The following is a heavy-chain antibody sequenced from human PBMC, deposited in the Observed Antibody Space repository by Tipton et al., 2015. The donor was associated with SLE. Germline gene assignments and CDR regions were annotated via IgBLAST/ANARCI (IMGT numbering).Heavy chain of an antibody. CDR1: GGSISSYY. CDR3: ARVRDGYIADAFDI. D-gene: IGHD5-24*01. CDR2: IYYSGST. Sequence: LRLSCTVSGGSISSYYWSWIRQPPGKGLEWIGYIYYSGSTNYNPSLKSRVTISVDTSKNQFSLKLSSVTAADTAVYYCARVRDGYIADAFDIWGQGTMVTVSS. V-gene: IGHV4-59*01. J-gene: IGHJ3*02.